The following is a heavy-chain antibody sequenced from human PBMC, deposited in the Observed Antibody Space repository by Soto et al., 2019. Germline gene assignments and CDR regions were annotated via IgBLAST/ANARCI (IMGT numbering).Heavy chain of an antibody. CDR2: ISGSGETT. D-gene: IGHD6-19*01. CDR1: GFTFSSHS. Sequence: GGSLRLSCAASGFTFSSHSMSWVRQAPGRGLEWVSAISGSGETTDYADSVKGRFTISRDNSKNTLYLQMNNLRGEDTAVYYCVKCIRDSSGWKADYWGQGTLVTVSS. CDR3: VKCIRDSSGWKADY. J-gene: IGHJ4*02. V-gene: IGHV3-23*01.